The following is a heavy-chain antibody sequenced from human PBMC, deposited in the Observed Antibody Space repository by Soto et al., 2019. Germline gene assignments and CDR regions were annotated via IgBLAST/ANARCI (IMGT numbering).Heavy chain of an antibody. CDR1: GFTFSSYS. V-gene: IGHV3-48*02. CDR2: ISSSSSTI. CDR3: VRVPNPYYYYYGMDV. J-gene: IGHJ6*02. Sequence: PGGSLRLSCAASGFTFSSYSMNWVRQAPGKGLEWVSYISSSSSTIYYADSVKGRFTISRDNAKNSLYLQMNSLRDEDTAVYYCVRVPNPYYYYYGMDVWGQGTTVTVSS.